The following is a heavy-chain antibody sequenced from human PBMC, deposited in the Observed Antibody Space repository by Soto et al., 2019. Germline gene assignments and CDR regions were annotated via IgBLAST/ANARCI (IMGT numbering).Heavy chain of an antibody. CDR1: DFTISNAW. V-gene: IGHV3-15*07. Sequence: GGSLRLSCAVSDFTISNAWMNWVRQGPGKGLEWVGRIKTSGEGERTDYAASVKGRFTISRDDSKNTLYLQMNSLKTDDTAMYYCPTGSVEGSWGQGSLVTVPS. D-gene: IGHD1-1*01. CDR2: IKTSGEGERT. CDR3: PTGSVEGS. J-gene: IGHJ5*02.